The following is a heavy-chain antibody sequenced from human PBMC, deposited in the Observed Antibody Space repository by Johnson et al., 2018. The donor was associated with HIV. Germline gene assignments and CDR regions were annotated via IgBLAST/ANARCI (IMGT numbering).Heavy chain of an antibody. CDR2: ISYDGSDK. Sequence: QVQLVESGGGVVQPGRSLRLSCAASGFTFSSYAFHWVRQAPAKGLEWVASISYDGSDKYHADSVKGRFTISRDSSKNTLYLQMNSLRAEDTAVYYCARGAYCGGDCYSGLGALDVWGQGKMVTVSP. V-gene: IGHV3-30*14. J-gene: IGHJ3*01. CDR3: ARGAYCGGDCYSGLGALDV. D-gene: IGHD2-21*02. CDR1: GFTFSSYA.